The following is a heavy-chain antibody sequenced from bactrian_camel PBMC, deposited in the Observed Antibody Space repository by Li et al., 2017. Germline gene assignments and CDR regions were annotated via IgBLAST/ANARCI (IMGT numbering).Heavy chain of an antibody. D-gene: IGHD1*01. CDR3: VRDGASWSFDY. CDR2: IDLRSVT. Sequence: HVQLVESGGGSVKAGGSLTLSCSASGYTFATHCVGWFRQAPGKEREEVAGIDLRSVTSYGESVKGRFFISLDDATNTVFLQMNSLKPEDTAVYYCVRDGASWSFDYWGQGTQVTVS. CDR1: GYTFATHC. J-gene: IGHJ6*01. V-gene: IGHV3S53*01.